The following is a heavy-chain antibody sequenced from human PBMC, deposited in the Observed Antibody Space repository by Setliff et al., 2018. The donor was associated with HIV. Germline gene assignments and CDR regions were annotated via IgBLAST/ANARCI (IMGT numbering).Heavy chain of an antibody. V-gene: IGHV1-18*01. D-gene: IGHD3-22*01. CDR2: MSPYNGNT. CDR3: ARDDYDSSGYHSFDY. J-gene: IGHJ4*02. CDR1: GYTFSKYG. Sequence: ASVKVSCKASGYTFSKYGISWVRQAPGQGLEWMGWMSPYNGNTNYAQKFQGRVTMTIDTSTRTAYMDLRSLRSDDTAVYYCARDDYDSSGYHSFDYWGQGTLVTVSS.